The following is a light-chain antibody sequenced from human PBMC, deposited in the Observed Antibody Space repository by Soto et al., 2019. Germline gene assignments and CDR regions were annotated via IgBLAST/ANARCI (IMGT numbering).Light chain of an antibody. J-gene: IGKJ1*01. CDR2: KAS. V-gene: IGKV1-5*03. Sequence: DIQMTQSPSTLSGSVGDRVTITCRASQTISSWLAWYQQKPGKAPKLLIYKASTLKSGVPSRCSGSGSGKEFTLPISRLQPDDFATYYCQHYNSYSEAFGQGTKVELK. CDR1: QTISSW. CDR3: QHYNSYSEA.